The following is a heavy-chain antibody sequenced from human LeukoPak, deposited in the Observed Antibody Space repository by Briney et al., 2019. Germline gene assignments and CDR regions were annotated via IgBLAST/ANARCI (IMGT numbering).Heavy chain of an antibody. CDR2: INHSGIT. J-gene: IGHJ4*02. D-gene: IGHD3-9*01. V-gene: IGHV4-34*01. Sequence: PSETLSLTCAVYGGSFSGYYWNWIRQPPGKGLEWIGEINHSGITNYNPSLKSRVTISVDTSKNHFSLKLSSVTAADTAVYYCASMGYFDWSSPFDYWGQGTLVTVSS. CDR1: GGSFSGYY. CDR3: ASMGYFDWSSPFDY.